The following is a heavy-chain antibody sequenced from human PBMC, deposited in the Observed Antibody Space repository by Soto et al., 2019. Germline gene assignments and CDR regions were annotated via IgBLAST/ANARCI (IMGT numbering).Heavy chain of an antibody. V-gene: IGHV1-18*01. D-gene: IGHD2-2*01. CDR1: GYTFTSYG. CDR3: ASAIGQVVPAGMVVGDWFDP. Sequence: QVQLVQSGAEVKKPEASVKVSCKASGYTFTSYGISWVRQAPGQGLEWMGWISAYNGNTNYAQKLQGRVTMTTDTSTSTAYMELRSRRSDETAVYYCASAIGQVVPAGMVVGDWFDPWGQGTLVTVSS. J-gene: IGHJ5*02. CDR2: ISAYNGNT.